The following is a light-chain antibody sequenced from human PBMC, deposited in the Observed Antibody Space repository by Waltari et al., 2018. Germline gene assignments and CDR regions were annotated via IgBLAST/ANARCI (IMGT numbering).Light chain of an antibody. J-gene: IGLJ1*01. Sequence: QSALPQPASVSGSPGQSITISCTGTSSDVGGHNYLSWYQQHPGKAPKLIIYDVTDRPSGVSNRFSGSKFGNTASLTISGLQAEDEADYYCSSYTSSGTPYVFGTGTRVTVL. V-gene: IGLV2-14*03. CDR2: DVT. CDR3: SSYTSSGTPYV. CDR1: SSDVGGHNY.